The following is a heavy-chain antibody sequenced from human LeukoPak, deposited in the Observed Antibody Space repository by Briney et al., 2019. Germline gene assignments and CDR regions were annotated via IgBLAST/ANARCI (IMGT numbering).Heavy chain of an antibody. J-gene: IGHJ4*02. CDR1: GGSISSGSYY. Sequence: SETLSLTCTVSGGSISSGSYYWSWIRQPAGKGLEWIGRIYTSGSTNYNPSLKSRVTISVDTSKNQFSLKLSSVTAAGTAVYYCARAALVIVGATGALWYWGQGTLVTVSS. CDR2: IYTSGST. D-gene: IGHD1-26*01. CDR3: ARAALVIVGATGALWY. V-gene: IGHV4-61*02.